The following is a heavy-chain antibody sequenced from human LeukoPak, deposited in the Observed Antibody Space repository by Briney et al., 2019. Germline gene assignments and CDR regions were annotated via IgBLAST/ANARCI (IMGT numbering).Heavy chain of an antibody. D-gene: IGHD7-27*01. CDR3: ARTGDPTDYFDY. CDR2: INPNSGGT. CDR1: GYTFTGYY. Sequence: ASVKVSCKASGYTFTGYYMHWVRQAPRQGLEWMGWINPNSGGTNYAQKFQGRVTMTRDTSISTAYMELSRLRSDDTAVYYCARTGDPTDYFDYWGKGTLVTVSS. J-gene: IGHJ4*02. V-gene: IGHV1-2*02.